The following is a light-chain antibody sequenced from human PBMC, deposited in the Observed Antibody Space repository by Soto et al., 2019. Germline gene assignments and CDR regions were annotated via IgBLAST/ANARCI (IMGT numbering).Light chain of an antibody. CDR2: AAS. J-gene: IGKJ1*01. Sequence: DIQMTQSPYSVSASVGDRVTINCRASHDIISWLAWYQHKPGKAPKLLIYAASNLQSGVPSRFSGSGSGTDFTLTISSLQPEDFATYYCQQSYSIPWRLGQGTKVDI. V-gene: IGKV1-12*01. CDR1: HDIISW. CDR3: QQSYSIPWR.